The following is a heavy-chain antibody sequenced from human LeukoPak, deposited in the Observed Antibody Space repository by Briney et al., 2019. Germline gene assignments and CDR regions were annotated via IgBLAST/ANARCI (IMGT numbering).Heavy chain of an antibody. D-gene: IGHD6-13*01. V-gene: IGHV3-30*18. J-gene: IGHJ4*02. CDR1: GFTFSSYG. CDR2: ISYDGSNK. Sequence: GRSLRLSCAASGFTFSSYGMHWVRQAPGKGLEWVAVISYDGSNKYYADSVKGRFTISRDNSKNTLYLQMNSLRAEDTAVYYCAKDMYSSSWYYFDYWGQGTLVTVSS. CDR3: AKDMYSSSWYYFDY.